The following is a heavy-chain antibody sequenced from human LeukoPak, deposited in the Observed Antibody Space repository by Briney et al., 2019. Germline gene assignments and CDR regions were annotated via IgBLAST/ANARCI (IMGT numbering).Heavy chain of an antibody. Sequence: SETLSLTCTVSGGSISSGSYYWSWIRQPAGKGLEWIGRIYTSGSTNYNPSLKSRVTISVDTSKNQFSLKLSSVTAADTAVYYCAREGNYSSGRIGTFDYWGQGTLVTVSS. V-gene: IGHV4-61*02. J-gene: IGHJ4*02. CDR1: GGSISSGSYY. CDR2: IYTSGST. D-gene: IGHD6-19*01. CDR3: AREGNYSSGRIGTFDY.